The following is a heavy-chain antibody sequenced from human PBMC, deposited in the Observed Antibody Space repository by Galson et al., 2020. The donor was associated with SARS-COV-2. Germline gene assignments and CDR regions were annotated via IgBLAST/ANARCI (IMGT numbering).Heavy chain of an antibody. V-gene: IGHV4-30-4*08. CDR1: GGSISSGDYY. CDR2: IYYSGST. J-gene: IGHJ5*02. CDR3: ARRPYCSDSCSDVVNWFDP. D-gene: IGHD3-22*01. Sequence: SETLSLTCTVSGGSISSGDYYWSWIRQPPGKGLEWIGYIYYSGSTSYNPSLKSLVTISVDTSKNQFSLKLSSVTAADTAVYYCARRPYCSDSCSDVVNWFDPWGQGTLVTVSS.